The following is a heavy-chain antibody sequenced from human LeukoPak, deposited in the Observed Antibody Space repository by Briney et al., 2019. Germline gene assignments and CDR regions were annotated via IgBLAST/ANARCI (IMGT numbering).Heavy chain of an antibody. Sequence: SETLSLTCTVSGGSISSYYWSWIRQPPGKGLEWIGYIYYSGSTNYNPSLKSRVTISVDTSKNQFSLKLSSVTAADTAVYYCARHEGYSSSQPFGYWGQGTLVIVSS. CDR3: ARHEGYSSSQPFGY. V-gene: IGHV4-59*08. J-gene: IGHJ4*02. CDR2: IYYSGST. CDR1: GGSISSYY. D-gene: IGHD6-13*01.